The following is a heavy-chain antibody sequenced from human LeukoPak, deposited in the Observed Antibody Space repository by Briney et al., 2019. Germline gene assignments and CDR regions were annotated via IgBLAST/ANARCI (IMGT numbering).Heavy chain of an antibody. CDR1: GFTFTIYA. CDR3: AKYRGFGDSYDS. Sequence: PGGSLRLSCAASGFTFTIYAMSWVRQAPGKGLEWVSSIGGSSTYYAVFVKGRYTNSRDTSKNTMDLQMNSLRAEDTAIYYCAKYRGFGDSYDSWGQGTLVTVSS. D-gene: IGHD3-10*01. J-gene: IGHJ4*02. V-gene: IGHV3-23*01. CDR2: IGGSST.